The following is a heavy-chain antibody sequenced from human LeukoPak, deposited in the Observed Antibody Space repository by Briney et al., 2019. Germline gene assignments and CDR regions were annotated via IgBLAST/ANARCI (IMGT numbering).Heavy chain of an antibody. V-gene: IGHV1-8*01. CDR2: MSPNSGNT. Sequence: ASVTVSRKGSGYTFINYHINWVRQASGQGREWMGWMSPNSGNTAYAQKFQGRVTITRNTSISTAYMELSSLTSEDTAVYFCARGIRAAARPRDWYYYMDVWGKGTTVTVSS. CDR1: GYTFINYH. J-gene: IGHJ6*03. D-gene: IGHD6-6*01. CDR3: ARGIRAAARPRDWYYYMDV.